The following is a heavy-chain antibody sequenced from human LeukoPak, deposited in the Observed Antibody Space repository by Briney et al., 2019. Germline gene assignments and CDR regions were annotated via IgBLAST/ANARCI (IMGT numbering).Heavy chain of an antibody. CDR3: ARAAWGYFDY. J-gene: IGHJ4*02. V-gene: IGHV4-31*03. CDR1: GGSISSGGYY. D-gene: IGHD7-27*01. Sequence: SSETLSLTCTVSGGSISSGGYYWSWIRQHPGKGLEWIGYIYYSGSTYYNPSLKSRVTISVDTSKSQFSLKLSSVTAADTAVYYCARAAWGYFDYWGQGTLVTVSS. CDR2: IYYSGST.